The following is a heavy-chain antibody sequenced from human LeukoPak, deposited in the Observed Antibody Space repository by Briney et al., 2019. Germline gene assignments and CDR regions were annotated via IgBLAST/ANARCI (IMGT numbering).Heavy chain of an antibody. D-gene: IGHD2-15*01. CDR1: GYTFTSYG. CDR3: AMILRGQNWFDP. V-gene: IGHV1-18*01. J-gene: IGHJ5*02. Sequence: GASVKVSCKSSGYTFTSYGISWVRQAPGQGLEWMGWISAYNGNTNYAQKLQGRVTMTTDTSTSTGYMEPRSLRSDDTAVYYCAMILRGQNWFDPWGQETMVTVSS. CDR2: ISAYNGNT.